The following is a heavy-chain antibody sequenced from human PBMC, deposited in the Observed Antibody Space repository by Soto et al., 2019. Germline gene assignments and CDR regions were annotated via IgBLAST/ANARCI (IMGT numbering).Heavy chain of an antibody. D-gene: IGHD2-8*01. V-gene: IGHV3-23*01. CDR3: AKLGFVLMELYYFHQ. CDR2: ISGNSGKT. J-gene: IGHJ4*01. CDR1: GFTFSSDA. Sequence: GGSLRLSCTASGFTFSSDAMSWVRQAPGKELEWVSTISGNSGKTNYAESVKGRFSISRDNSKNTVHLQLDSLRAEDTAVYFCAKLGFVLMELYYFHQWGHGTLVTVSS.